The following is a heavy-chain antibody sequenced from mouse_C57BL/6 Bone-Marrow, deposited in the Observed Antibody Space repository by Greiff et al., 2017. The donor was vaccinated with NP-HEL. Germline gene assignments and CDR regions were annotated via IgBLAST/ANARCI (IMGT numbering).Heavy chain of an antibody. D-gene: IGHD1-1*01. CDR1: GFTFSSYA. Sequence: EVMLVESGGGLVKPGGSLKLSCAASGFTFSSYAMSWVRQTPEKRLEWVATISDGGSYTYYPDNVKGRCTISRDNAKNNLYLQMSHLKSEDTAMYYCARRITTVSYWYFDVWGTGTTVTVSS. J-gene: IGHJ1*03. CDR3: ARRITTVSYWYFDV. CDR2: ISDGGSYT. V-gene: IGHV5-4*03.